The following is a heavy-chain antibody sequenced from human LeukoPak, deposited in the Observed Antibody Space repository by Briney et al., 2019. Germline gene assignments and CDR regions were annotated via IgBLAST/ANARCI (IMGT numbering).Heavy chain of an antibody. D-gene: IGHD3-3*02. Sequence: PGGSLRLSCAASGFTFSSYGMSWVRQAPGKGLEWVSSISSSSSYIYYADSVKGRFTITRDNSKNTLFLQMTSLRVEDTAVYYCAKDFISFSMDVWGKGTTVTISS. CDR3: AKDFISFSMDV. CDR2: ISSSSSYI. J-gene: IGHJ6*04. V-gene: IGHV3-21*01. CDR1: GFTFSSYG.